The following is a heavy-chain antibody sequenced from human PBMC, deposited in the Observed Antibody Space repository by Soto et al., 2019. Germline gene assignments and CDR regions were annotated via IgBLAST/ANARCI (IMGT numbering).Heavy chain of an antibody. CDR1: GGTLSNYV. V-gene: IGHV1-69*13. Sequence: GASVKVSCKAFGGTLSNYVISWLRQAPGQGLVWVGGIIPIFGTTKYAEDFQGRVTITADESASTAYMELTRLRSEDTAVYYCARDRLLAVSPAIQCTIIEHWGQGTLVTVSS. CDR3: ARDRLLAVSPAIQCTIIEH. J-gene: IGHJ4*03. CDR2: IIPIFGTT. D-gene: IGHD2-8*01.